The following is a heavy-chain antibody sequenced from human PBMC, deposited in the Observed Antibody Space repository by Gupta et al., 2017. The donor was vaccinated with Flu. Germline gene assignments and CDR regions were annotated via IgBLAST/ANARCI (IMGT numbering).Heavy chain of an antibody. CDR2: INHSGST. J-gene: IGHJ6*02. Sequence: QVQLQQWGAGLLKPSETLSLTCAVYGGSFSGYYWSWIRQPPGKGLAWIGEINHSGSTNYNPSLKSRVTISVDTSKNQFSLKLSAVTAADTAVYYCARDGRSNSPHSTTVTTGLDYYYGMDVWGQGTTVTVSS. CDR3: ARDGRSNSPHSTTVTTGLDYYYGMDV. CDR1: GGSFSGYY. D-gene: IGHD4-17*01. V-gene: IGHV4-34*01.